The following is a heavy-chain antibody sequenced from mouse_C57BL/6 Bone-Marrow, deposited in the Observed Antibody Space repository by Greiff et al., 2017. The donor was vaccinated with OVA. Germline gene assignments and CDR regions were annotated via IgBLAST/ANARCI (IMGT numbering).Heavy chain of an antibody. CDR1: GFNIKDDY. V-gene: IGHV14-4*01. CDR3: TTGKNY. CDR2: IDPENGDT. Sequence: EVKLMESGAELVRPGASVKLSCTASGFNIKDDYMHWVKQRPEQGLEWIGWIDPENGDTEYASKFQGKATIPADTSSNTAYLQLSSLTSEDTAVYYCTTGKNYWGQGTTLTVSS. J-gene: IGHJ2*01. D-gene: IGHD1-1*01.